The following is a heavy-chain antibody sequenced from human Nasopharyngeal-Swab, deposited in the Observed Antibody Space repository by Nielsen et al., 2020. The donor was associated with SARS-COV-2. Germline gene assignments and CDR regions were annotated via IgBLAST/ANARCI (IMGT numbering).Heavy chain of an antibody. CDR2: IYYSGST. D-gene: IGHD3-3*02. Sequence: WIRQPPGKGLEWIGSIYYSGSTYYNPSLKSRVTISVDTSKNQFSLKLSSVTAADTAVYYCARHWHFWSSYYWKYYMDVWGKGTTVTVSS. V-gene: IGHV4-39*01. CDR3: ARHWHFWSSYYWKYYMDV. J-gene: IGHJ6*03.